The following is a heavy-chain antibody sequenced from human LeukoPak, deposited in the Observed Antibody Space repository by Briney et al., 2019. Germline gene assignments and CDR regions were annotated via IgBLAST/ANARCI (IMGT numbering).Heavy chain of an antibody. Sequence: GGSLRLSCAASGFTFSNAWMSWVRQAPGKGLEWVGRIKSKTDGGTTDYAAPVKGRFTISRDDSKNTLYLQMNSLKTEDTTVYYCTTDATAAILEYYYTDVWGKGTTVTVSS. J-gene: IGHJ6*03. CDR3: TTDATAAILEYYYTDV. CDR1: GFTFSNAW. V-gene: IGHV3-15*01. D-gene: IGHD1-1*01. CDR2: IKSKTDGGTT.